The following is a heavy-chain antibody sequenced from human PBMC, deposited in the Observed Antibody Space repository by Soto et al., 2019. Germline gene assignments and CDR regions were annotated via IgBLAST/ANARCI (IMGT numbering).Heavy chain of an antibody. CDR2: IYWDDDK. CDR3: VQSRCGGDCLQSYSSHSYYGLDV. Sequence: QITLKESGPTLVKPTQTLTLTCTFSGLSLSTTGVGVGWIRQPPGKALEWLALIYWDDDKRYSPSLKSRLTNTKDTSKHQVVLTMTNMDPVDTATYYCVQSRCGGDCLQSYSSHSYYGLDVWGQGTTVTVSS. CDR1: GLSLSTTGVG. J-gene: IGHJ6*02. D-gene: IGHD2-21*02. V-gene: IGHV2-5*02.